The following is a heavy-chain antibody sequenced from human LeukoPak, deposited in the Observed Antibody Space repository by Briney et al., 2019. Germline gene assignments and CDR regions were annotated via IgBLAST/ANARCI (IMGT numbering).Heavy chain of an antibody. D-gene: IGHD6-19*01. J-gene: IGHJ3*02. CDR1: GGSVTGYY. V-gene: IGHV4-59*02. CDR3: ARGLPGYSGGDDAFDI. Sequence: SETLSLTCTVSGGSVTGYYWTWVRQPPGKGLEWIGYIYYSGDTNYNPSLKSRVTISVDTSKNQFSLKLSSVTAADTALYYCARGLPGYSGGDDAFDIWGQGTVVIVS. CDR2: IYYSGDT.